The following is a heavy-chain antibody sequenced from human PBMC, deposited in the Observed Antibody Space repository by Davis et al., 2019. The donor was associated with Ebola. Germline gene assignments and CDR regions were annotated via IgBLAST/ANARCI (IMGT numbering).Heavy chain of an antibody. D-gene: IGHD3-22*01. J-gene: IGHJ4*02. CDR3: ASGGDYYDSSGYYIY. CDR2: IIPIFGTA. V-gene: IGHV1-69*13. Sequence: SVQVSCKASGGTITNYAISWVRQAPGQGLEWMGGIIPIFGTANYAQKFQGRVTITADESTSTAYMELSSLRSEDTAVYYCASGGDYYDSSGYYIYWGQGTLVTVSS. CDR1: GGTITNYA.